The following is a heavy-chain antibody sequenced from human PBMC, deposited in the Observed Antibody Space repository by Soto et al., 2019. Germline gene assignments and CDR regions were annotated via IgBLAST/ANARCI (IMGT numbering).Heavy chain of an antibody. D-gene: IGHD2-2*01. Sequence: QVQLVQSGAEVKKPGSSVKVSCKASGGTFSSYAISWVRQAPGQGLEWMGGIIPIFGTANYAQKFQGRVTITADESTSTAYMELSSLRSEDTAVYYCAVKGSTSSLARGWSYGMDVWGQGTTVTVSS. CDR1: GGTFSSYA. J-gene: IGHJ6*02. CDR3: AVKGSTSSLARGWSYGMDV. V-gene: IGHV1-69*01. CDR2: IIPIFGTA.